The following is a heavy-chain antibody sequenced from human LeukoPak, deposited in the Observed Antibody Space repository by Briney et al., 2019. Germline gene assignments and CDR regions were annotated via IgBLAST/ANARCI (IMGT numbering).Heavy chain of an antibody. Sequence: GGSLRLSCAASGFTFSDSAMTWVRQAPGKGLDWVSLISFSGANSYYADSVKGRFTISRDNSKDTMFLQMNSLRAEDTAIYYCARDIQLSTWGLGTMVTVSS. CDR2: ISFSGANS. J-gene: IGHJ3*01. CDR3: ARDIQLST. V-gene: IGHV3-23*01. D-gene: IGHD5-24*01. CDR1: GFTFSDSA.